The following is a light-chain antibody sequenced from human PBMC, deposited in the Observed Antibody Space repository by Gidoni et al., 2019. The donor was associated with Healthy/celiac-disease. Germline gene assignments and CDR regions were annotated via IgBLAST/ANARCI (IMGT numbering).Light chain of an antibody. Sequence: DIVMTQSPDSLAVSLGERATINCKSSQSVLYSSNNKNYLAWYQQKTGQPPNLLIYWASTRESGVPDRFGGSGSGTDFTLTISSLQAEDVAVYYCQQYYSTPFTFGPGTKVDIK. CDR1: QSVLYSSNNKNY. J-gene: IGKJ3*01. CDR2: WAS. CDR3: QQYYSTPFT. V-gene: IGKV4-1*01.